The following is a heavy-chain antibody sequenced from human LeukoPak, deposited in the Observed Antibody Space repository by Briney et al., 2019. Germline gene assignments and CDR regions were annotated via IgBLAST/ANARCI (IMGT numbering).Heavy chain of an antibody. D-gene: IGHD3-3*01. Sequence: SETLSLTCTVSGGSISSGGYYWSWIRQHPGKGLEWIGYIYYSGSTYYNPSLKSRVTISVDTSKNQFSLKLSFVTAADTAVYYCARGLGHNYDFWSGYYSYFDYWGQGTLVTVSS. J-gene: IGHJ4*02. CDR2: IYYSGST. CDR1: GGSISSGGYY. CDR3: ARGLGHNYDFWSGYYSYFDY. V-gene: IGHV4-31*03.